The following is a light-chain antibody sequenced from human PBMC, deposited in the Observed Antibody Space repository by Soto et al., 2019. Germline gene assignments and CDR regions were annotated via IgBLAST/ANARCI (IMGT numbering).Light chain of an antibody. CDR2: DAS. V-gene: IGKV3-11*01. CDR1: HSVSSF. J-gene: IGKJ2*01. Sequence: EIWMTQSPATLSVSPGERATLSCRASHSVSSFLDWYQKKPGQAPRLVIYDASYRAAGIPARFSGSGYGTDLTISISSIETEDFEVYYCQQRSNWPYTFGQGTKVDIK. CDR3: QQRSNWPYT.